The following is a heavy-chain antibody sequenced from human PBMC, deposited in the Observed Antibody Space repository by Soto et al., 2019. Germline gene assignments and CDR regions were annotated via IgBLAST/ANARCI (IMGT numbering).Heavy chain of an antibody. CDR2: ISAYNGNT. CDR3: ARGGRRYCSGGSCSLFDY. CDR1: GYTFTSYG. J-gene: IGHJ4*02. D-gene: IGHD2-15*01. V-gene: IGHV1-18*01. Sequence: QVQLVQSGAEVKKPGASVKVSCKASGYTFTSYGISWVRQAPGQGLEWMGWISAYNGNTNYAQKLQGRVTMTTDTATSTAYMELRSLRSDDTAVYYCARGGRRYCSGGSCSLFDYWGQGTLVTVSS.